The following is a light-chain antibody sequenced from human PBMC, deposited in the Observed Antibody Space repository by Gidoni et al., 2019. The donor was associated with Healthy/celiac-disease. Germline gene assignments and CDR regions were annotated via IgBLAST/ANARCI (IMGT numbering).Light chain of an antibody. Sequence: SSELTQDPAVSVALGQTVRITCQGDSLRSYYASWYQQKPGQAPVLVIYVKNNRPSGIPDRFSGASSGNTASLTITGAQAEEEADYYCNSRDSSGNHIRVFGGGTKLTVL. J-gene: IGLJ2*01. CDR2: VKN. CDR3: NSRDSSGNHIRV. CDR1: SLRSYY. V-gene: IGLV3-19*01.